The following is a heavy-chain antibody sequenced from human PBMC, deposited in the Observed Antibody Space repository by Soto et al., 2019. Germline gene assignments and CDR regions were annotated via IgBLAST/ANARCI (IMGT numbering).Heavy chain of an antibody. CDR1: GFTFSSYE. V-gene: IGHV3-48*03. CDR2: ISSSGSTI. D-gene: IGHD4-17*01. Sequence: PGGSLRLSCAASGFTFSSYEMNWVRQAPGKGLERVSYISSSGSTIYYADSVKGRFTISRDNAKNSLYLQMNSLRAEDTAVYYFARQTNTALAPLGQEALVAISS. CDR3: ARQTNTALAP. J-gene: IGHJ5*02.